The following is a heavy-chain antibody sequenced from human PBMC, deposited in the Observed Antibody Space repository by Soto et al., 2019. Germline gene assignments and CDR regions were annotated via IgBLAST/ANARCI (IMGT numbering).Heavy chain of an antibody. CDR3: TTEAPYYDFWSCYYKGSWYFDL. CDR1: GFTFSNAW. D-gene: IGHD3-3*01. CDR2: IKSKTDGGTT. J-gene: IGHJ2*01. V-gene: IGHV3-15*01. Sequence: EVQLVESGGGLVKPGGSLRLSCAASGFTFSNAWMSWVRQAPGKGLEWVGRIKSKTDGGTTDYAAPVKGRFTISRDDSKNTLYLQMNSLKTEDTAVYYCTTEAPYYDFWSCYYKGSWYFDLWGRGTLVTVSS.